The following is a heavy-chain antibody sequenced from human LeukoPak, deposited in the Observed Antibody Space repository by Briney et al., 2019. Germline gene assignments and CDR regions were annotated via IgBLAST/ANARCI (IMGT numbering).Heavy chain of an antibody. Sequence: ASVKVSCKVSGYTLTELSMHWVRQAPGKGLEWMGGFDPEDGETIYAQKFQGRVTITADESTSTAYIELSSLTSEDTAVYYCARGGIIAAAHNWFDPWGQGTLVTVSS. CDR3: ARGGIIAAAHNWFDP. CDR2: FDPEDGET. J-gene: IGHJ5*02. CDR1: GYTLTELS. D-gene: IGHD6-13*01. V-gene: IGHV1-24*01.